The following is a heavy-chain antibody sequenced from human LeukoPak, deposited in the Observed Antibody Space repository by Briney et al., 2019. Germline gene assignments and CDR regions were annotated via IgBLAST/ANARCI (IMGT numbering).Heavy chain of an antibody. D-gene: IGHD3-3*01. Sequence: PSGTLSLTCAVSGGSISSSNWWSWVRQPPGKGLEWIGEIYHSGSTNYNPSLKSRVTISVDKSKNQFSLKLSSVTAADTAVYYCARVNGMDFWSGSPYYFDYWGQGTLVTVSS. CDR3: ARVNGMDFWSGSPYYFDY. CDR2: IYHSGST. CDR1: GGSISSSNW. J-gene: IGHJ4*02. V-gene: IGHV4-4*02.